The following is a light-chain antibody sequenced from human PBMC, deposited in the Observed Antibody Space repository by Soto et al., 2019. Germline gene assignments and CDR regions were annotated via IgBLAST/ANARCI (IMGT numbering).Light chain of an antibody. CDR2: EVS. Sequence: QSVLTQPASVSGSPGQSITISCTGTSSDVGGYNYVSWYQQHPGKAPKFMIYEVSNRPSGVSNRFSGSKSGNTASLTISGRQAEDEADYYCSSYTSNSTLVFGTGTKLTVL. J-gene: IGLJ1*01. V-gene: IGLV2-14*01. CDR1: SSDVGGYNY. CDR3: SSYTSNSTLV.